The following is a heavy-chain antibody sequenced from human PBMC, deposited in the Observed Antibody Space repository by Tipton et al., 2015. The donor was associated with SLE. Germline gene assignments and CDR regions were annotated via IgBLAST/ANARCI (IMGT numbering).Heavy chain of an antibody. CDR3: ARVYDHCSGGSCYSGAFDI. D-gene: IGHD2-15*01. CDR1: GGSISSYY. J-gene: IGHJ3*02. V-gene: IGHV4-59*01. Sequence: TLSLTCTVSGGSISSYYWSWIRQPPRKGLEWSGYIYYSGSTNYNPSLKSRVTISVDTSKNQFSLKLSSVTAADTAVYYCARVYDHCSGGSCYSGAFDIWGQGTMVTVSS. CDR2: IYYSGST.